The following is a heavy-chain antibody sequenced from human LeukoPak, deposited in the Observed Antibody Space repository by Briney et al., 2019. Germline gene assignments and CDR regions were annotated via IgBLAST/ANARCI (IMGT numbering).Heavy chain of an antibody. D-gene: IGHD6-19*01. CDR2: ISYDGSNK. V-gene: IGHV3-30*01. CDR3: ATVGSGWYGSFDY. Sequence: GRSLRLSCAASGFTFRNYAMHWVRQAPGKGLEWVAIISYDGSNKYYADSVKGRFTISRDNSKNTLHLQMNSLRAEDTAVYYCATVGSGWYGSFDYWGQGTLVTVSS. J-gene: IGHJ4*02. CDR1: GFTFRNYA.